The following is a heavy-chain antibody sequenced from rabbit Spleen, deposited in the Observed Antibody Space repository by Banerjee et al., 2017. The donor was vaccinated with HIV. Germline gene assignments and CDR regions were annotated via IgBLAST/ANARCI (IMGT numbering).Heavy chain of an antibody. Sequence: QEQLEESGGGLVKPEGSLTLTCKASGFSFSDRDVMCWVRQAPGKGLEWIACINTATAKGVYASWVNGPFTISNTSSTTVTLQMNSLTAADAATYFCARALAGVISWNFKLWGPGTLVTVS. CDR3: ARALAGVISWNFKL. CDR1: GFSFSDRDV. J-gene: IGHJ4*01. CDR2: INTATAKG. D-gene: IGHD1-1*01. V-gene: IGHV1S45*01.